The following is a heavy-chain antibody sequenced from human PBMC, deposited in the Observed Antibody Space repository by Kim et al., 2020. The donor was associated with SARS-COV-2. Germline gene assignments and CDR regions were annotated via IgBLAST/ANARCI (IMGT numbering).Heavy chain of an antibody. CDR3: ASVQDPHTLLGVADY. CDR1: GFTFSSYA. Sequence: GGSLRLSCAASGFTFSSYAMHWVRQAPGKGLEWVALISYDGSNKYYIDSVKGRFTISRDNSENTLYLQMNSLRAEDTAVYFCASVQDPHTLLGVADYWG. V-gene: IGHV3-30*04. D-gene: IGHD3-3*01. CDR2: ISYDGSNK. J-gene: IGHJ4*01.